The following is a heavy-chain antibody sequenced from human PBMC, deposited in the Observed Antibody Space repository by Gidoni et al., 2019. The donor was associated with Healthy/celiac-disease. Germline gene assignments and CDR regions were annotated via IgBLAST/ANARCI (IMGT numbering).Heavy chain of an antibody. D-gene: IGHD4-17*01. V-gene: IGHV4-31*03. CDR1: GGSIIRGGYY. CDR3: ARSLTTVTTSLGLAIHP. Sequence: QVQLQESGPGLVKPSQTLSLTCPVSGGSIIRGGYYWSWIRQHPGKGLEWIGYIYYSGSTYYNPSLKSRVTISVDTSKNQFSLKLSSVTAADTAVYYCARSLTTVTTSLGLAIHPWGQGTLVTVSS. CDR2: IYYSGST. J-gene: IGHJ5*02.